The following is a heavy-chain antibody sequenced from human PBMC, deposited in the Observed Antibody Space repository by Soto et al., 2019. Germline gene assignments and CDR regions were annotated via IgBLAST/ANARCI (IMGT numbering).Heavy chain of an antibody. V-gene: IGHV3-23*01. CDR2: ISGSGGST. CDR1: GFTFSNYA. Sequence: GGSLRLSCAASGFTFSNYAMSWVRQAPGKGLDWVSAISGSGGSTYYADSVKGRFTISRDNSKNTLFLQMNSLRAEDTAVYYCAKGATIFGVVTPTYNWFDPWGQGTLVTVSS. J-gene: IGHJ5*02. CDR3: AKGATIFGVVTPTYNWFDP. D-gene: IGHD3-3*01.